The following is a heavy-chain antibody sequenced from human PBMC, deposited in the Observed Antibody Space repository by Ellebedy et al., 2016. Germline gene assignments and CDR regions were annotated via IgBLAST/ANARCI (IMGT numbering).Heavy chain of an antibody. CDR1: GFTFSDFY. CDR2: ISNGGMTI. CDR3: ARDRAKGPPDDAFGF. Sequence: GESLKISCSASGFTFSDFYMSWVRQAPGKGLEWLSYISNGGMTIYYADSVKGRFTISRDNAKNSLYLEMNRLRAEDTAIYFCARDRAKGPPDDAFGFWGQGTVVTVSA. D-gene: IGHD3-10*01. V-gene: IGHV3-11*01. J-gene: IGHJ3*01.